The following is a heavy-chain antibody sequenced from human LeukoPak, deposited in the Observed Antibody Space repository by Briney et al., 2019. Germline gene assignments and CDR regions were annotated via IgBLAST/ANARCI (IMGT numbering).Heavy chain of an antibody. Sequence: GESLKISCKGSGYSFTSYWIGWVRQMPEKGLEWMGIIHPGDSDTRYSPSFQGQVTISADKSISTAYLQWSSLKASDSAMYYCARLLGYCSSTNCYGAFDMWGQGTMATVSS. D-gene: IGHD2-2*01. J-gene: IGHJ3*02. V-gene: IGHV5-51*01. CDR1: GYSFTSYW. CDR3: ARLLGYCSSTNCYGAFDM. CDR2: IHPGDSDT.